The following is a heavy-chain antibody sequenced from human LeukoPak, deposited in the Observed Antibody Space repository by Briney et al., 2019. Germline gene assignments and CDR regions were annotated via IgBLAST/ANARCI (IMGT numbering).Heavy chain of an antibody. CDR1: GGSISSSSYY. D-gene: IGHD4-17*01. V-gene: IGHV4-39*01. CDR3: ARHETTVPYFDY. CDR2: IYYSGST. J-gene: IGHJ4*02. Sequence: SETLSLTCTVSGGSISSSSYYWGWIRQPPGKGPEWTGSIYYSGSTYYNPSLKRRVTISVDTSKNQFSLKLSSVTAADTAVYYCARHETTVPYFDYWGQGTLVTVSS.